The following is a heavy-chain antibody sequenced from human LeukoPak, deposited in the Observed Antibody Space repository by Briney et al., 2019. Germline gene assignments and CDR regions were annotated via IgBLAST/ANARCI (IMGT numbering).Heavy chain of an antibody. CDR1: GFKFSSYS. Sequence: GESLRLSCAASGFKFSSYSMKWVRQAPGKGLEWVAATSSSDAGTYHADSVRGRFTISRDNSKNTLYLQMNSLRAEDAAVYYCAKEGGSSPNLDYWGQGTLVTVSS. CDR2: TSSSDAGT. J-gene: IGHJ4*02. D-gene: IGHD6-6*01. CDR3: AKEGGSSPNLDY. V-gene: IGHV3-23*01.